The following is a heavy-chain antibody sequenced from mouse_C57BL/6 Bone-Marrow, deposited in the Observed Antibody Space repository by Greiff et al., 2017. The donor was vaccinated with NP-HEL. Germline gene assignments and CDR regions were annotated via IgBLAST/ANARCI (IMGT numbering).Heavy chain of an antibody. J-gene: IGHJ1*03. CDR2: ISNGGGST. V-gene: IGHV5-12*01. Sequence: EVKLQESGGGLVQPGGSLKLSCAASGFTFSDYYMYWVRQTPEKRLEWVAYISNGGGSTYYPDTVKGRFTISRDNAKNTLYLQMSRLKSEDTAMYYCARHGELGPWYFDVWGTGTTVTVSS. D-gene: IGHD4-1*01. CDR1: GFTFSDYY. CDR3: ARHGELGPWYFDV.